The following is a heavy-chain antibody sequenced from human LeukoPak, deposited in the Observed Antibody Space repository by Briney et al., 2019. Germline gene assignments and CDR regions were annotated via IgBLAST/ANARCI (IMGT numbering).Heavy chain of an antibody. CDR3: ARSDDYGASAYFDY. V-gene: IGHV3-53*05. J-gene: IGHJ4*02. CDR2: INWNGGST. Sequence: GGSLRLSCAASGFTVSSNYMSWVRQAPGKGLEWVSGINWNGGSTGYADSVKGRFTISRDNAKNTLYLQMNSLRAEDTAVYYCARSDDYGASAYFDYWGQGTLVTVSS. CDR1: GFTVSSNY. D-gene: IGHD4-17*01.